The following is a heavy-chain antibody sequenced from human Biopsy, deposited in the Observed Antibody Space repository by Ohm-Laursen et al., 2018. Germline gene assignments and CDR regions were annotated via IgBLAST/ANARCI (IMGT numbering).Heavy chain of an antibody. Sequence: TLSLTWAVSGDSISSSSYFWGWIRQPPGKGLEWIGSTHYSGITYYNPSLTSRAAISVDTSKNLFSLRLTSVTAADTAVYYCARGGSFYDSSGLDHIAFDYWGQGTLVTVSS. CDR2: THYSGIT. D-gene: IGHD3-22*01. CDR1: GDSISSSSYF. J-gene: IGHJ4*02. V-gene: IGHV4-39*01. CDR3: ARGGSFYDSSGLDHIAFDY.